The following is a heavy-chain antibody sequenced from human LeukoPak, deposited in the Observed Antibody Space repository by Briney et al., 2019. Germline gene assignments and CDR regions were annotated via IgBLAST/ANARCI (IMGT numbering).Heavy chain of an antibody. CDR1: GFTFSNFA. J-gene: IGHJ6*02. Sequence: GGSLRPSCAASGFTFSNFAMHWVRQAPGKGLEWVAVIWNDGSHEYYADSVKGRFTISRDNSKNTLFLQMNSLRAEDTALYYCARVQPGAITIFGVVRSGMDVWGQGTTVTVSS. CDR2: IWNDGSHE. CDR3: ARVQPGAITIFGVVRSGMDV. V-gene: IGHV3-33*08. D-gene: IGHD3-3*01.